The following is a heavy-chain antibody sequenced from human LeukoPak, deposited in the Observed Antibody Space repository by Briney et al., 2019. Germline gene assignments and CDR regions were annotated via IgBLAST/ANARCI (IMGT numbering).Heavy chain of an antibody. V-gene: IGHV4-59*01. Sequence: SETLSLTCTISGGSISSYYWSWIRQPPGKGLEWIGYIYYSGSTNYNPSLKSRVTISVDTSKNQFSLKLSSVTAADTAVYYCARDYDYYDSSGYYDRVGFDIWGQGTMVTVSS. CDR2: IYYSGST. CDR3: ARDYDYYDSSGYYDRVGFDI. D-gene: IGHD3-22*01. J-gene: IGHJ3*02. CDR1: GGSISSYY.